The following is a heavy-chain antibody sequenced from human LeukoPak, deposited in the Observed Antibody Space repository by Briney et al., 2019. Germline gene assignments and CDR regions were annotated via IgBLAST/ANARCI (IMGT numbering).Heavy chain of an antibody. CDR2: MNPNSGNT. Sequence: ASVKVSCKASGYIFTSYDINWVRQATGQGLEWMGWMNPNSGNTGYAQKFQGRVTITRDTSINTSYMELSSLRSEDTAVYYCARGVAAVQTYFYYYMDVWGKGTTVTVSS. D-gene: IGHD2-2*02. V-gene: IGHV1-8*03. CDR1: GYIFTSYD. J-gene: IGHJ6*03. CDR3: ARGVAAVQTYFYYYMDV.